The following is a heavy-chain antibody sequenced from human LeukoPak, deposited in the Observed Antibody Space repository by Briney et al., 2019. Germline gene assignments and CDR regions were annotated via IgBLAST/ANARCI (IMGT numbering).Heavy chain of an antibody. CDR1: GFTFSSYS. CDR2: ISSSSSYI. J-gene: IGHJ4*02. V-gene: IGHV3-21*01. Sequence: PGGSLRLSCAASGFTFSSYSMNWVRQAPGKGLEWVSSISSSSSYIYYADSVKGRFTISRDNAKNSLYLQMNSLRAEDTAVYYCARPYYDILTGYYMPPFDYWGQGTLVTVSS. CDR3: ARPYYDILTGYYMPPFDY. D-gene: IGHD3-9*01.